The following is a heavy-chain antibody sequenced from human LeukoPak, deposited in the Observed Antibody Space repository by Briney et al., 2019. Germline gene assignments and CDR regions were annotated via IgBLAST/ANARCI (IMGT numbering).Heavy chain of an antibody. CDR2: IYHSGST. J-gene: IGHJ3*02. Sequence: SGTLSLTCAVSGGSISSSNWWSWVRQPPGKGLEWIGEIYHSGSTNYNPSLKSQVTISVDKSKNQFSLKLSSVTAADTAVYYCARSILGQWLPRGAFDIWGQGTMVTVSS. D-gene: IGHD6-19*01. CDR3: ARSILGQWLPRGAFDI. CDR1: GGSISSSNW. V-gene: IGHV4-4*02.